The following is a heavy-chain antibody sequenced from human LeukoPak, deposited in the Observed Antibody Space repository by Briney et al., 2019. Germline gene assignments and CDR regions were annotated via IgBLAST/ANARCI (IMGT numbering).Heavy chain of an antibody. CDR2: INQDESEK. CDR3: ATEHFDY. Sequence: GGSLRLSCAVSGFTFSSYWMTWVRQAPGKGLEWVANINQDESEKYYVDSVKGRFTISRDNAKNSLYLHMNSLRAEDTAVYYCATEHFDYWGQGTLVTVSS. CDR1: GFTFSSYW. V-gene: IGHV3-7*04. J-gene: IGHJ4*02.